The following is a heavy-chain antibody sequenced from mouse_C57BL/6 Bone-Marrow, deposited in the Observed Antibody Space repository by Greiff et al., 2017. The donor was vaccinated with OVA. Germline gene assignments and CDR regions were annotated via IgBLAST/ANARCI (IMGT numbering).Heavy chain of an antibody. D-gene: IGHD1-1*01. V-gene: IGHV1-50*01. CDR1: GYTFTSYW. J-gene: IGHJ4*01. CDR3: ARGGFTTVVAPYYARDY. CDR2: FDPSDSYT. Sequence: QVQLQQSGAELVKPGASVKLSCKASGYTFTSYWMQWVKQRPGQGLEWIGEFDPSDSYTNYNQKFKGKATLTVDTSSSTAYMQLNSLTSENSAVYYCARGGFTTVVAPYYARDYWGQGTSVTVSS.